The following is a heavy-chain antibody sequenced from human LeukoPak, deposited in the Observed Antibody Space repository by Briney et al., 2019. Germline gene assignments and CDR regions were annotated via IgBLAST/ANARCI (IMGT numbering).Heavy chain of an antibody. Sequence: GESLKISCKASGYSFTNYYWIAWVRQMPGKGLEWMGIIYPGDSDTRYSPSLQGQVTISADKSISTAYLQWSSLKASDTATYYCARRTRRNYYDSSGDAFDIWGQGTMVTVSS. V-gene: IGHV5-51*01. CDR1: GYSFTNYYW. CDR2: IYPGDSDT. CDR3: ARRTRRNYYDSSGDAFDI. J-gene: IGHJ3*02. D-gene: IGHD3-22*01.